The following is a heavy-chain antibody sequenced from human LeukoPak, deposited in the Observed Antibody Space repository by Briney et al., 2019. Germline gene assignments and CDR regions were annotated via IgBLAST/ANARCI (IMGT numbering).Heavy chain of an antibody. V-gene: IGHV4-30-2*01. Sequence: SETLSLTCAVSGGSISSGGYSWSWIRQPPGKGLEWIGYIYHSGSTYYNPSLKSRVTISVDRSKNQFSLKLSSVTAADTAVYYCARGRTYYDFWSGYYTGDWFDPWGQGTLVTVSP. CDR1: GGSISSGGYS. J-gene: IGHJ5*02. CDR3: ARGRTYYDFWSGYYTGDWFDP. D-gene: IGHD3-3*01. CDR2: IYHSGST.